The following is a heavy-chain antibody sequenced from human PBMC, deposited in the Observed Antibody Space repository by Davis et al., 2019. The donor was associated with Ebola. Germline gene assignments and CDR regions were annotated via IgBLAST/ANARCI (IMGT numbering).Heavy chain of an antibody. CDR1: GFTFSGSA. Sequence: PGGSLRLSCAASGFTFSGSAMHWVRQASGKGLEWVANIKQDGSEKYYVDSVKGRFTISRDNAKNSLYLQMNSLRAEDTAVYYCATDLIVVVPAAIYYYYYGMDVWGQGTTVTVSS. CDR3: ATDLIVVVPAAIYYYYYGMDV. J-gene: IGHJ6*02. D-gene: IGHD2-2*01. CDR2: IKQDGSEK. V-gene: IGHV3-7*01.